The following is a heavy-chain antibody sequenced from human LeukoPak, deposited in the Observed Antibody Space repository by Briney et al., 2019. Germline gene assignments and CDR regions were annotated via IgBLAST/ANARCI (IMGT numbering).Heavy chain of an antibody. Sequence: GGSLRLSCAASGFTFSTYEMNWVRQAPGKGLEWISHIGTSGNTNYADSVKGGFTISRDNAKNSLYLQMNSLRAEDTAVYYCAREGSAPSGWCYFDYWGQGTLVTVSS. CDR3: AREGSAPSGWCYFDY. CDR2: IGTSGNT. V-gene: IGHV3-48*03. CDR1: GFTFSTYE. D-gene: IGHD6-19*01. J-gene: IGHJ4*02.